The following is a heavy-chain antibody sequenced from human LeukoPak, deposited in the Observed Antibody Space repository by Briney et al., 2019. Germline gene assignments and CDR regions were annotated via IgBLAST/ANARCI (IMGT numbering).Heavy chain of an antibody. D-gene: IGHD3-10*01. J-gene: IGHJ4*02. V-gene: IGHV4-61*02. CDR1: GGSISSGSYY. Sequence: SETLSLTCTVSGGSISSGSYYWSWIRQPAGKGLEWIGRIYTSGSTNYNPSLKSRVTISVDTSKNQFSLKLSSVTAADTAVYYCAKDLFAGSLWFGELSPFDYWGQGTLVTVSS. CDR2: IYTSGST. CDR3: AKDLFAGSLWFGELSPFDY.